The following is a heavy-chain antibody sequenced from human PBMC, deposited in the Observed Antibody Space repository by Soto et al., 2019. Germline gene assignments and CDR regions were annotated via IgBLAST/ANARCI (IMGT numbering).Heavy chain of an antibody. CDR1: GGSISSGDYY. CDR2: IYYSGST. Sequence: QVQLQESGPGLVKPSQTLSLTCTVSGGSISSGDYYWSWIRQPPGKGLEWIGYIYYSGSTYYNPSLKSRVTISVDTSKNQFSLKLSSVTAADTAVYYCARADYDILTGYPENFDYWGQGTLVTVSS. V-gene: IGHV4-30-4*01. CDR3: ARADYDILTGYPENFDY. D-gene: IGHD3-9*01. J-gene: IGHJ4*02.